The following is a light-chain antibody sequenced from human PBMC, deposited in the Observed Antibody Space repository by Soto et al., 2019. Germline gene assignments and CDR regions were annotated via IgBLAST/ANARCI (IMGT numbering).Light chain of an antibody. CDR3: QQSYSTSDWT. Sequence: DIPMTQSPSSLSASVGDRVTITCRASQSISSYLNWYQQKPGKAPKLLIYAASSLQSGVPSRFSGSGSGTDFTLTISSLQPEDFATYYCQQSYSTSDWTFGQGTKVEIK. V-gene: IGKV1-39*01. J-gene: IGKJ1*01. CDR2: AAS. CDR1: QSISSY.